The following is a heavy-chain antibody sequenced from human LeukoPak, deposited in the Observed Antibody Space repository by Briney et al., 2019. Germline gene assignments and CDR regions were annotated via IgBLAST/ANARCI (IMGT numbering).Heavy chain of an antibody. CDR3: TREEEEDSSGYSFYYYYMDV. J-gene: IGHJ6*03. CDR2: IRRTVYGATA. D-gene: IGHD3-22*01. CDR1: GFTFGDYG. V-gene: IGHV3-49*04. Sequence: PGGSLRLSCTASGFTFGDYGMSWVRQAPGKGLEWVGFIRRTVYGATAEYAASVKDRFTISRDDSKSIAYLQMNSLKTEDTAVYFCTREEEEDSSGYSFYYYYMDVWGTGTTVTVS.